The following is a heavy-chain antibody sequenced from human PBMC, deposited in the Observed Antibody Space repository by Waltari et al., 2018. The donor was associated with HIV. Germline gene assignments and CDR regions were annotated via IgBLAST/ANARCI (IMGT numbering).Heavy chain of an antibody. V-gene: IGHV1-24*01. Sequence: QVQLVQSGAEVKKPGASVKVSCKVSGYTPTELSIHCVRQPPGKGLEWMGGFDPEDGETIYAQKFQGRVTMTEDTSTDTAYMELSSLRSEDTAVYYCATEGYYDSSGYPHGAFDIWGQGTMVTVSS. D-gene: IGHD3-22*01. CDR3: ATEGYYDSSGYPHGAFDI. CDR1: GYTPTELS. J-gene: IGHJ3*02. CDR2: FDPEDGET.